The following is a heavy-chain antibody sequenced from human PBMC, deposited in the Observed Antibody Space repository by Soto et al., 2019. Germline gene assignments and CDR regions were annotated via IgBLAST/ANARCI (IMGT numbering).Heavy chain of an antibody. Sequence: SETLSLTCTVSGVSFSSYYWTWIRQPPGKGLEWIAYIYHSGSTNYNPSLKSRVTISVDTSKNQFSLKLSSVTAADTAVYYCVRDRGYGIIDYWGQGTLVTVSS. V-gene: IGHV4-59*01. CDR2: IYHSGST. D-gene: IGHD5-12*01. CDR3: VRDRGYGIIDY. J-gene: IGHJ4*02. CDR1: GVSFSSYY.